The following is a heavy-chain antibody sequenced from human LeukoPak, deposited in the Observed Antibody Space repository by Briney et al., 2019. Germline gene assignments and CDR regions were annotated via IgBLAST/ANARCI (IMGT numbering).Heavy chain of an antibody. CDR3: ARARVPGELNY. CDR1: GFTLSSCE. CDR2: ISNSGSSK. J-gene: IGHJ4*02. V-gene: IGHV3-48*03. Sequence: PGGSLRLSCAASGFTLSSCEMNWVRQAPGKGLEWLSYISNSGSSKYYADSVRGRFTISRDNAKNSLYLQMNSLRAEDTAVYYCARARVPGELNYWGQGTLVTVSS. D-gene: IGHD3-10*01.